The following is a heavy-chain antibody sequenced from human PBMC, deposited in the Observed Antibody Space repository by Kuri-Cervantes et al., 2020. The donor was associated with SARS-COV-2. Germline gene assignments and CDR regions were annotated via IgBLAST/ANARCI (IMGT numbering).Heavy chain of an antibody. CDR3: ARGLIVVLPSPILCLGPHFYYHSMDV. V-gene: IGHV4-34*01. Sequence: ESLKISCAVSGGSFSRYFWNWIRQPPGKGLEWIGEINHSGSINYNPSLKSRVTISVDTSKNQFSLRLSSVTAADTAVYYCARGLIVVLPSPILCLGPHFYYHSMDVWAQGTTVTVSS. D-gene: IGHD2-2*01. CDR1: GGSFSRYF. J-gene: IGHJ6*02. CDR2: INHSGSI.